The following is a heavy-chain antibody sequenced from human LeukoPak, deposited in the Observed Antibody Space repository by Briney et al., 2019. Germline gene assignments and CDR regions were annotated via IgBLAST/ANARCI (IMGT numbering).Heavy chain of an antibody. CDR1: GGSISSGDYY. D-gene: IGHD2-21*02. CDR2: IHYSGRT. V-gene: IGHV4-30-4*01. CDR3: ARDCGDCTTVSPAHWFDP. Sequence: SETLSLTCIVSGGSISSGDYYWTWIRQPPGKGLEWIGYIHYSGRTDCNPSLKSRVTMSADTSKKQFSLKLSSVTAADTAVYYCARDCGDCTTVSPAHWFDPWGQGILVTVSS. J-gene: IGHJ5*02.